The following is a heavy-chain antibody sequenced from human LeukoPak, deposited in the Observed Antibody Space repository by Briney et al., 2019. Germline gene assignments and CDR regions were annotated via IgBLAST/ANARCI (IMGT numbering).Heavy chain of an antibody. CDR1: GGPISSYY. CDR3: ARGGGYLYYFDY. CDR2: IYYSGST. V-gene: IGHV4-59*01. J-gene: IGHJ4*02. D-gene: IGHD5-12*01. Sequence: PSETLSLTCTVSGGPISSYYWSWIRQPPGKGLEWIGYIYYSGSTNYNPSLKSRVTISVDTSKNQFSLKLSSVTAADTAVYYCARGGGYLYYFDYWGQGTLVTVSS.